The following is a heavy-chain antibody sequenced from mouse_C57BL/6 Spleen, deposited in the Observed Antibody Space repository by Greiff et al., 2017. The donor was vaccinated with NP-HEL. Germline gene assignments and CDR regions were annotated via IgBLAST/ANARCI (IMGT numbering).Heavy chain of an antibody. Sequence: VKLMESGAELVKPGASVKISCKASGYAFSSYWMNWVKQRPGKGLEWIGQIYPGDGDTNYNGKFKGKATLTADKSSSTAYMQLSSLTSEDSAVYFCARGVYDGFHMDYWGQGTSVTVSS. V-gene: IGHV1-80*01. CDR3: ARGVYDGFHMDY. CDR1: GYAFSSYW. D-gene: IGHD2-3*01. CDR2: IYPGDGDT. J-gene: IGHJ4*01.